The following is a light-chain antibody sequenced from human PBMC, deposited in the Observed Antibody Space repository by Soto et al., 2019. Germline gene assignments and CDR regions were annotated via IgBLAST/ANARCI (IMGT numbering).Light chain of an antibody. CDR3: CSHAGSYTYV. Sequence: QSALTQPRSVSGSPGQSLTISCTGTSSDVGGYNYVSWYQQHPGKVPKLMIYDVTKRPSGVPDRFSGSKSGNTASLTISGLQSEDEADYYRCSHAGSYTYVFGTGTKLTVL. CDR2: DVT. CDR1: SSDVGGYNY. V-gene: IGLV2-11*01. J-gene: IGLJ1*01.